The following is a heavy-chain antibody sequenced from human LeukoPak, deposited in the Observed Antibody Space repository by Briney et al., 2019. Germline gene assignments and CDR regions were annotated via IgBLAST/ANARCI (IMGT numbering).Heavy chain of an antibody. CDR3: ATLLGASQGDYYYYYGMDV. CDR1: GGSISSSSYY. J-gene: IGHJ6*02. D-gene: IGHD1-26*01. CDR2: IYYSGST. V-gene: IGHV4-39*01. Sequence: PSETLSLTCTVPGGSISSSSYYWGWIRQPPGKGLEWIGSIYYSGSTYYNPSLKSRVTISVDTSKNQFSLKLSSVTAADTAVYYCATLLGASQGDYYYYYGMDVWGQGTTVTVSS.